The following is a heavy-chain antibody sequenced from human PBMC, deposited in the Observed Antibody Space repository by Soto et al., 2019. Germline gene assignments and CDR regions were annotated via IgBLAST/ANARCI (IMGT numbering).Heavy chain of an antibody. J-gene: IGHJ4*02. V-gene: IGHV4-61*01. CDR3: ARDGYSDSGGRPYFDF. D-gene: IGHD3-22*01. Sequence: QLRVQESGPGLVKPSETVSLTCTVSGGCVSSGSYFWNWIRQPPGKGLEWIGYIYYSGNAKYNASLKSRVTISLDTSKNHVSLTLSSVTAAVTAIYYCARDGYSDSGGRPYFDFWGQGTLVTVSS. CDR1: GGCVSSGSYF. CDR2: IYYSGNA.